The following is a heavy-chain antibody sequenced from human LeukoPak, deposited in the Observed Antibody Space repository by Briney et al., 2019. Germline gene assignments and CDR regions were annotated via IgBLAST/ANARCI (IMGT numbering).Heavy chain of an antibody. J-gene: IGHJ4*02. CDR3: ARAVGSGQYALDY. V-gene: IGHV3-53*01. Sequence: GGSLRLSCAASGFTVSSNYMSWVRQAPGMGLEWVSIIYSGGSTYYADSVKGRFTISRDSSRNTLYLQMNTLRAEDTAVYYCARAVGSGQYALDYWGQGTLVTVSS. D-gene: IGHD3-3*01. CDR1: GFTVSSNY. CDR2: IYSGGST.